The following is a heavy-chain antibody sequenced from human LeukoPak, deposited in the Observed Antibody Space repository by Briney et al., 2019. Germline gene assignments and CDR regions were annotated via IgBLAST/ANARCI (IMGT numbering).Heavy chain of an antibody. D-gene: IGHD6-13*01. CDR2: IYYSGST. J-gene: IGHJ6*02. Sequence: PSETLSLTCTVSGGSISNYYWSWIRQPPGKGLEWIGYIYYSGSTNYNPSLKSRGTISVDTCKNQFSLKLSSVTAADTAVYYCARGMYSSSWYNYFYVGMDVWGQGTTVTVSS. CDR1: GGSISNYY. CDR3: ARGMYSSSWYNYFYVGMDV. V-gene: IGHV4-59*01.